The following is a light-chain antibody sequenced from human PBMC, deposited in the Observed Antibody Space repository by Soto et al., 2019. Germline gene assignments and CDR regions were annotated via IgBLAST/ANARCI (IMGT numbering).Light chain of an antibody. CDR3: ATWDDSLRGPVL. J-gene: IGLJ2*01. Sequence: QSVLSQAPSASGTPGQRVTISCSGSSSNIGSNYVYWYQQLPETAPKLLLYRTHQRPSGVPDRFSASKSDTSASLVISGLRSEDEAAYYCATWDDSLRGPVLFGGGTQLTVL. V-gene: IGLV1-47*01. CDR1: SSNIGSNY. CDR2: RTH.